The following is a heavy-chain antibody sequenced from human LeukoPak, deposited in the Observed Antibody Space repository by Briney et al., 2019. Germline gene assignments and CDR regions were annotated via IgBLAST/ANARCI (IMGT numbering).Heavy chain of an antibody. CDR2: IYYSGST. D-gene: IGHD4-17*01. J-gene: IGHJ3*02. CDR1: GGSISSYY. Sequence: SETLSLTCTVSGGSISSYYWSWIRQPPGKGLEWIGYIYYSGSTNYNPSLKSRVTISVDTSKNQFSLKLSSVTAADTAVYYCARPMTTVTPGAFDIWGQGTMVTVPS. V-gene: IGHV4-59*01. CDR3: ARPMTTVTPGAFDI.